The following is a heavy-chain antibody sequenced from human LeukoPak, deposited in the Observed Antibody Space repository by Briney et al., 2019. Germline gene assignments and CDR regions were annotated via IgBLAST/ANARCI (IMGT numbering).Heavy chain of an antibody. J-gene: IGHJ3*02. CDR3: SRVSTSGSYGRFDALHI. D-gene: IGHD6-19*01. CDR2: IRSKVYGGTT. V-gene: IGHV3-49*03. CDR1: GFTFGDYA. Sequence: GGSLRLSCRTSGFTFGDYALSWFRQAPGKGLEWVGFIRSKVYGGTTEYAASVKGRVIISRDDSESIAYLQMNSLKIEDTAMCYCSRVSTSGSYGRFDALHIWSQGTMVTVSS.